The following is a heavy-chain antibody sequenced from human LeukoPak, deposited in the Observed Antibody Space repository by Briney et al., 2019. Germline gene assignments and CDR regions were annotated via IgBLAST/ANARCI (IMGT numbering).Heavy chain of an antibody. CDR1: GFTFTSYA. V-gene: IGHV3-23*01. CDR2: ISGSGSST. J-gene: IGHJ6*02. CDR3: AKNLYCGGGSCYPSALGMDV. Sequence: SGGSLRLSCAASGFTFTSYAMNWVRQAPGKGLEWVPTISGSGSSTYYVDSVKGRFTISRDNSKNTLYLQMNSLRAEDTAVYYCAKNLYCGGGSCYPSALGMDVWGQGTTVTVSS. D-gene: IGHD2-15*01.